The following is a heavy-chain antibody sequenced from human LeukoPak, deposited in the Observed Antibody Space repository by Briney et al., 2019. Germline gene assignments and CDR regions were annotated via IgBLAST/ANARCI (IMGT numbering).Heavy chain of an antibody. CDR2: ININSGGT. V-gene: IGHV1-2*06. CDR3: AVIGELFDI. CDR1: GYTFTSYA. D-gene: IGHD3-10*01. J-gene: IGHJ3*02. Sequence: ASVKVSCKASGYTFTSYAMHWVRQAPGQGLEWMGRININSGGTNYAQTFQGRVTMTRDTSISTAYMELSRLRSDDTAVYYCAVIGELFDIWGQGTMVTVSS.